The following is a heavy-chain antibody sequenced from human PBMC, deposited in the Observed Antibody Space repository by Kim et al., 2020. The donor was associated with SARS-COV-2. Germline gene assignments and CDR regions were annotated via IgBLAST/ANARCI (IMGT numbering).Heavy chain of an antibody. V-gene: IGHV3-21*01. CDR3: ARDGGGLTTMIVRYYGMDV. J-gene: IGHJ6*02. CDR2: ISSSSSYI. D-gene: IGHD3-22*01. Sequence: GGSLRLSCAASGFTFSSYSMNWVRQAPGKGLEWVSSISSSSSYIYYADSVKGRFTISRDNAKNSLYLQMNSLRAEDTAVYYCARDGGGLTTMIVRYYGMDVWGQGTTVTVSS. CDR1: GFTFSSYS.